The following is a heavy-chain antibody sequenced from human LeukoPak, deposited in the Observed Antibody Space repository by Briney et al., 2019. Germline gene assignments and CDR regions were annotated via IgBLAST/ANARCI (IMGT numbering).Heavy chain of an antibody. D-gene: IGHD1-26*01. CDR1: GFTFSDYY. CDR2: ISRSGSTI. Sequence: PGGSLRLSCAASGFTFSDYYMSWIRQAPGKGLGWVSYISRSGSTIYYAYSVRGRFTISRDNAKNSLYLQMNSLRAEDTAVYYCARDWRELPGDDAFDIWGQGTMVTVSS. CDR3: ARDWRELPGDDAFDI. V-gene: IGHV3-11*04. J-gene: IGHJ3*02.